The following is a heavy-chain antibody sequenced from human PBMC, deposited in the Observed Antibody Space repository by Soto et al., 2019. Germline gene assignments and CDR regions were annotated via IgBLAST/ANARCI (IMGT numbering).Heavy chain of an antibody. Sequence: EVQLVESGGGLVQPGGSLRLSCSASGFTFSSYEMNWVRQAPGKGLEWVSYISSSGSTIYYADSVKGRFTISRDNAKNSLYLQMNSLRAEDTAVYYCARDLVAAAGPSPGRFDPWGQGTLVTVSS. J-gene: IGHJ5*02. D-gene: IGHD6-13*01. CDR1: GFTFSSYE. V-gene: IGHV3-48*03. CDR2: ISSSGSTI. CDR3: ARDLVAAAGPSPGRFDP.